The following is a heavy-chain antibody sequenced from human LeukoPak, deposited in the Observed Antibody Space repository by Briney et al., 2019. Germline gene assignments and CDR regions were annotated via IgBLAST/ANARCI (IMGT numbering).Heavy chain of an antibody. Sequence: PGGSLRLSCAASGFTLSSYSMNWVRQAPGKGLEWVSSISSSSYIYYADSVKGRFTISRDNAKNSLYLQMNSLRAEDTAVYYCAVLWYYGSGSYYPGLDYWGQGTLVTVSS. V-gene: IGHV3-21*01. CDR3: AVLWYYGSGSYYPGLDY. J-gene: IGHJ4*02. CDR1: GFTLSSYS. D-gene: IGHD3-10*01. CDR2: ISSSSYI.